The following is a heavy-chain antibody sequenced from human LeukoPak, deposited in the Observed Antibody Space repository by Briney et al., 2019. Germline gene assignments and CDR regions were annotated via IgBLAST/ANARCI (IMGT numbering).Heavy chain of an antibody. CDR2: ISYDGSNK. J-gene: IGHJ3*02. CDR1: GFTFSSYA. CDR3: ARAYYYDSSGYFDI. Sequence: GGSLRLSCAASGFTFSSYAMHWVRQAPGKGLEWVAVISYDGSNKYYADSVKGRFTISRDNSKNTLYLQMSSLRAEDTAVYYCARAYYYDSSGYFDIWGQGTMVTVSS. D-gene: IGHD3-22*01. V-gene: IGHV3-30*04.